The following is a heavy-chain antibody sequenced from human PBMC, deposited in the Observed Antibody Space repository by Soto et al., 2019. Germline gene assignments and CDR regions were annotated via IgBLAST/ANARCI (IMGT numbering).Heavy chain of an antibody. Sequence: EVQLVESGGGLVQPGGSLRLSCAASGFTFSSYWMSWVRQAPGKGLEWVANIKQDGSEKYYVDPVKGRFTIYRDNAENSLFLQMSSLRAEDTAVYYCARETVELATNGWGQGTLVTVSS. V-gene: IGHV3-7*01. J-gene: IGHJ4*02. CDR3: ARETVELATNG. CDR1: GFTFSSYW. CDR2: IKQDGSEK. D-gene: IGHD5-12*01.